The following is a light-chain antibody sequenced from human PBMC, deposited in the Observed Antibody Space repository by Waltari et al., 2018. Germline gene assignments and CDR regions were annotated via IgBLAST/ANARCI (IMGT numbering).Light chain of an antibody. V-gene: IGKV4-1*01. CDR3: QQYYSVPYT. CDR2: WAS. Sequence: DIVMTQSPDSLALSLGERATINCESSQGLLYSSNNKDYLAWFQQKPGQPPKLLISWASTRESGVPDRFSGSGSGTDFTLTISSLQAEDVALYFCQQYYSVPYTFGQGTKLEIK. J-gene: IGKJ2*01. CDR1: QGLLYSSNNKDY.